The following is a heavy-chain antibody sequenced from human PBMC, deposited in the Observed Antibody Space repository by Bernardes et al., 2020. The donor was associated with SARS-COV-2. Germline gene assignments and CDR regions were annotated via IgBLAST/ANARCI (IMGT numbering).Heavy chain of an antibody. CDR2: LSYDGRDE. J-gene: IGHJ3*02. Sequence: GGSLRLSCAASGFTFSDFGMHWVRQAPGEGLEWMAILSYDGRDEYYADSVKGRITISRDTSKNTLYLQMDSLRAEDTARYYCAKDVEPYGDYLGAFEIWGLGTMVTVSS. D-gene: IGHD4-17*01. CDR1: GFTFSDFG. V-gene: IGHV3-30*18. CDR3: AKDVEPYGDYLGAFEI.